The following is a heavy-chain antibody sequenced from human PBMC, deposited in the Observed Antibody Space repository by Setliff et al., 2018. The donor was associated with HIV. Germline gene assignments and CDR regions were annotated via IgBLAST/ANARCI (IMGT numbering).Heavy chain of an antibody. CDR1: GGSISSSSYY. CDR2: IYYSGRT. Sequence: SETLSLTCTVSGGSISSSSYYWGWIRQPPGKGLEWIGSIYYSGRTYYNPSLKSRVTISVDTSKNQFSLKLSSVTAADTAVYYCARHYGAVKSVVTVVAKYFPHWGQGTLVTVSS. J-gene: IGHJ1*01. D-gene: IGHD2-21*02. CDR3: ARHYGAVKSVVTVVAKYFPH. V-gene: IGHV4-39*01.